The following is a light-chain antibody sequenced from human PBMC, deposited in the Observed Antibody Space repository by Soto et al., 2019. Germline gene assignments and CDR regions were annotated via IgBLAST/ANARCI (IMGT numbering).Light chain of an antibody. V-gene: IGKV1-5*01. J-gene: IGKJ4*01. CDR1: QTIHSF. CDR2: AAS. Sequence: DIQMTQSPSTLSASVGDRVTITCRASQTIHSFLAWYHQKAGKAPKLLIYAASTLYGGVPSRFSGSGSGTDFALTITSLQAEDFATYYCQQLRMYPSTFGGGTKVDIK. CDR3: QQLRMYPST.